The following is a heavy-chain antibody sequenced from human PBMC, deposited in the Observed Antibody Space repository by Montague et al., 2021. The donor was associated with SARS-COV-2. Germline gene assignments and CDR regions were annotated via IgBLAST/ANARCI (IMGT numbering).Heavy chain of an antibody. V-gene: IGHV3-30*04. J-gene: IGHJ4*02. D-gene: IGHD3-16*01. CDR3: ARDYDDYIWGSWGPFDY. Sequence: SLRLSCAASGFTFSSYAMHWVRQAPGKGLEWVAAISYDGSNKYYADSVKGRFTISRDNSKNTLYLQMNSLRAEDTAVYYCARDYDDYIWGSWGPFDYWGQGTLVTVSS. CDR2: ISYDGSNK. CDR1: GFTFSSYA.